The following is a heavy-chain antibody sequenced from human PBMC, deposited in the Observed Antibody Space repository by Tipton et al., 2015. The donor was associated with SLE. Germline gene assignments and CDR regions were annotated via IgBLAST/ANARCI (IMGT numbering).Heavy chain of an antibody. CDR3: ARGGFYPGSGNQYYFDY. Sequence: RSLRLSCAASGVTFDRFAMHWVRQAPGKGLEWVSGIKWNSNIIGYADSVKGRFTISRDNAKNSLYLQMNSLRSEDTALYYCARGGFYPGSGNQYYFDYWGQGTLVTVSS. CDR1: GVTFDRFA. J-gene: IGHJ4*02. V-gene: IGHV3-9*01. D-gene: IGHD3-10*01. CDR2: IKWNSNII.